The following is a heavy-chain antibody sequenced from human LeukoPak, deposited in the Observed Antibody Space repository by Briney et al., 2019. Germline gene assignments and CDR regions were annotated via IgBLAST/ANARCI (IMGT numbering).Heavy chain of an antibody. D-gene: IGHD3-22*01. Sequence: GRPLQISCQGSGSPFTSYCIGGAGKLPGKGREGMGIIYPGDSDTRNSPSFQGQVTISPDQSISTAYLQWSSLKASDTAMYYCARHGTDYYDSSGYYYWFDPWGQGTLVTVSS. CDR1: GSPFTSYC. J-gene: IGHJ5*02. V-gene: IGHV5-51*01. CDR2: IYPGDSDT. CDR3: ARHGTDYYDSSGYYYWFDP.